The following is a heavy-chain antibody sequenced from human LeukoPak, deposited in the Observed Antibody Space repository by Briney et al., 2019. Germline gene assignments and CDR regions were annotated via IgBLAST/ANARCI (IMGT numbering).Heavy chain of an antibody. CDR2: MNPNSGNT. CDR1: GYTFTSYD. V-gene: IGHV1-8*03. Sequence: ASVKVSCKASGYTFTSYDINWVRQATGQGLEWMGWMNPNSGNTGYAQKFQGRVTITRSTSISTAYMELSSLRSEDTAVYYCATSVLRYFDWLGDDAFDIWGQGTMVTVSS. D-gene: IGHD3-9*01. J-gene: IGHJ3*02. CDR3: ATSVLRYFDWLGDDAFDI.